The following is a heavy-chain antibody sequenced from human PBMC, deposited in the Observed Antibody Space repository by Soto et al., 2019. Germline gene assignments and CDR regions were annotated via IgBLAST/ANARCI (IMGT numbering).Heavy chain of an antibody. CDR1: GYTFTSYY. D-gene: IGHD2-15*01. CDR2: INPSGGST. Sequence: QVQLVQSGAEVKKPGASVKVSCKASGYTFTSYYMHWVRQAPGQGLEWMGIINPSGGSTSYAQRFQGRVTMSRDTATSTVYMELGSRSSEATAFYYCARGGLIVVVVATSRFGIWGQGTIVTVSS. CDR3: ARGGLIVVVVATSRFGI. V-gene: IGHV1-46*01. J-gene: IGHJ3*02.